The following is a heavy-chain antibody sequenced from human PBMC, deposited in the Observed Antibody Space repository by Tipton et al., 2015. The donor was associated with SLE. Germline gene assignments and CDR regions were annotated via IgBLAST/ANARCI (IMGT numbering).Heavy chain of an antibody. CDR1: GGSFSGYY. Sequence: SLTCAVYGGSFSGYYWSWIRQPPGKGLEWIGEINHSGSTNYNPSLKSRVTISVDTSKNQFSLKLSSVTAADTAVYYCARDQSTYYYDSSGRDAFDIWGQGTMVTVSS. CDR3: ARDQSTYYYDSSGRDAFDI. J-gene: IGHJ3*02. CDR2: INHSGST. V-gene: IGHV4-34*01. D-gene: IGHD3-22*01.